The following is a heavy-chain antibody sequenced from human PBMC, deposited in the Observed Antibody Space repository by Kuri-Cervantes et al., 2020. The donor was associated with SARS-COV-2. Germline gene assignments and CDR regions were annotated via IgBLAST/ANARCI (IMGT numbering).Heavy chain of an antibody. CDR1: GFTFSSYA. D-gene: IGHD1-26*01. J-gene: IGHJ5*02. CDR3: ARGYSGSYISWFDP. V-gene: IGHV3-30-3*01. Sequence: GESLKISCAASGFTFSSYAMHWVRQAPGKGPEWVAVISYDGSNKYYADSVKGRFTISRDNSKNTLYLQMNSLRAEDTAVYYCARGYSGSYISWFDPWGQGTLVTVSS. CDR2: ISYDGSNK.